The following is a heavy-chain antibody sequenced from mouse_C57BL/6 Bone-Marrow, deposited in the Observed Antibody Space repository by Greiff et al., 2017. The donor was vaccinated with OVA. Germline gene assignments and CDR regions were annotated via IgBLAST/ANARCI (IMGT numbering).Heavy chain of an antibody. V-gene: IGHV1-20*01. D-gene: IGHD2-3*01. J-gene: IGHJ4*01. CDR2: INPYNGDT. CDR3: ARRCIYDGYFYAMDY. CDR1: GYSFTGYF. Sequence: VQLKESGPELVKPGDSVKISCKASGYSFTGYFMNWVMQSHGKSLEWIGRINPYNGDTFYNQKFKGKATLTVDTSSSTAHMELRSLTSEDSAVYYCARRCIYDGYFYAMDYWGQGTSVTVSS.